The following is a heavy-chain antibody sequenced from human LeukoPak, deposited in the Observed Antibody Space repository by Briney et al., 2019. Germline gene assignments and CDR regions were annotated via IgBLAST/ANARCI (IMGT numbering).Heavy chain of an antibody. Sequence: QPGGSLRLSCAASGFTFSSYAMSWVRQAPGKGLEWVSAISGSGGSTYYADSVKGRFTISRDNSKNTLYLQMNSLRAEDTAVYYCAKEGYYGSGSYYIELDYWGQGTLVTVSS. V-gene: IGHV3-23*01. J-gene: IGHJ4*02. CDR2: ISGSGGST. D-gene: IGHD3-10*01. CDR1: GFTFSSYA. CDR3: AKEGYYGSGSYYIELDY.